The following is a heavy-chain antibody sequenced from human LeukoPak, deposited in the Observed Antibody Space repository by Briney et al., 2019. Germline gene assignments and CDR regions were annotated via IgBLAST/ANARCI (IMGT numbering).Heavy chain of an antibody. CDR3: ARDQLGSSGSPHFDY. CDR1: GASLSTSPYY. J-gene: IGHJ4*02. D-gene: IGHD6-6*01. Sequence: PSETLSLTCSVSGASLSTSPYYWGWIRQPPGKGLEWIGNIYYTGSTYYNVSLNSRVTISIDTSKNLFSLRLNSMTAADTAVYYCARDQLGSSGSPHFDYWGQGTLVTVSS. CDR2: IYYTGST. V-gene: IGHV4-39*02.